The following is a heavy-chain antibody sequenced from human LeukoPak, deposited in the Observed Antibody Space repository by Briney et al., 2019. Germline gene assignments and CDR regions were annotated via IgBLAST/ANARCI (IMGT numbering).Heavy chain of an antibody. D-gene: IGHD3-16*01. Sequence: GGSLRLSCAASGFTFSDYYMSWIRQAPGKGLEWVSFISSSSSYTNYADSVQGRFTISRDNAKNSLYLQMNSLRAEDTAVYYCARVRPDYFGDFSHYFDYWGQGTLVTVSS. CDR2: ISSSSSYT. CDR1: GFTFSDYY. V-gene: IGHV3-11*05. J-gene: IGHJ4*02. CDR3: ARVRPDYFGDFSHYFDY.